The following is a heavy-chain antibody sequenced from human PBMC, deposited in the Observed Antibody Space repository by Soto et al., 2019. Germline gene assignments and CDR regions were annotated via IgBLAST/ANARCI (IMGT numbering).Heavy chain of an antibody. D-gene: IGHD1-1*01. CDR1: GGSFGIYP. CDR3: ARESTSGLDY. CDR2: VIPILNVA. Sequence: QVQLVQSGAEVKKPGSSVKVSCQTSGGSFGIYPISWVRQAPGQGLEWVGRVIPILNVANYTQKLHGRLTLNADNATTTAYMELSSLTSEDTAVYYCARESTSGLDYWGKGPLVTVAS. J-gene: IGHJ4*02. V-gene: IGHV1-69*04.